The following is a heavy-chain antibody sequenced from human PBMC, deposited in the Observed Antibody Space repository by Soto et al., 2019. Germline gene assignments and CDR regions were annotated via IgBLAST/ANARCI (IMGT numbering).Heavy chain of an antibody. CDR3: ARDHKSGYSWSFDY. V-gene: IGHV4-4*02. CDR1: GASIASSDW. CDR2: IFHEGNI. D-gene: IGHD5-18*01. Sequence: QVQLQESGPELVKPSGTLSLTCAVSGASIASSDWWDWVRQTPEKGLEWIGEIFHEGNIVYNPSLKSRVTISVDKSKNQLSLGLNSVTAADTALYYCARDHKSGYSWSFDYWGQGILVTVCS. J-gene: IGHJ4*02.